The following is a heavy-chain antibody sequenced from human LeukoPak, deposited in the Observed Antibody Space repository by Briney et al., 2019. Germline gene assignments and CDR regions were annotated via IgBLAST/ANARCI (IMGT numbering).Heavy chain of an antibody. Sequence: SETLSLTCTVSGCTISSYYRSWIRQPPGKGLEWIGYIYYSGSTNYNPSLKSRVTISVDTSKNQFSLKLSSVTAADTAVYYCASSITMVRGVSDGGFDYWGQGTLVTVSS. V-gene: IGHV4-59*01. CDR1: GCTISSYY. CDR2: IYYSGST. CDR3: ASSITMVRGVSDGGFDY. J-gene: IGHJ4*02. D-gene: IGHD3-10*01.